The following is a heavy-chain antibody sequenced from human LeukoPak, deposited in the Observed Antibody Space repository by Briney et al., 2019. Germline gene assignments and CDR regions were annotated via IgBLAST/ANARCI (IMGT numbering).Heavy chain of an antibody. J-gene: IGHJ6*02. CDR2: IYYSGST. CDR3: ARGHGEEDIVVVVAATLNYYYYGMDV. CDR1: GGSISSGGYY. D-gene: IGHD2-15*01. V-gene: IGHV4-31*03. Sequence: PSQTLSLTCTVSGGSISSGGYYWSWIRQHPGKGLEWIGYIYYSGSTNYNPSLKSRVTISVDTSKNQFSLKLSSVTAADTAVYYCARGHGEEDIVVVVAATLNYYYYGMDVWGQGTTVTVSS.